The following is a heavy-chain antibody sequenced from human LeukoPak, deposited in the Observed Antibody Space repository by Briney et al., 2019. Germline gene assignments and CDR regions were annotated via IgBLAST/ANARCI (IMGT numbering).Heavy chain of an antibody. CDR3: ARDNSVGGIAWWFDP. CDR2: INPSGSST. V-gene: IGHV1-46*01. CDR1: GYTFTGHY. D-gene: IGHD3-16*02. Sequence: GASVKVSCKASGYTFTGHYMHWVRQAPGQGLEWMGLINPSGSSTLYAQKFQGRVTMTRDMSTTTDYMELSSLRSEDTAVYYCARDNSVGGIAWWFDPWGQGTLVTVSS. J-gene: IGHJ5*02.